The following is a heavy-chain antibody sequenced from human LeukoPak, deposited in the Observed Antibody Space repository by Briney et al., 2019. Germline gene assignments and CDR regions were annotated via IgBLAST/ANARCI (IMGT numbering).Heavy chain of an antibody. CDR1: GASISSSTYF. J-gene: IGHJ3*02. V-gene: IGHV4-39*01. Sequence: SETLSLTCTVSGASISSSTYFWGWIRQPPEKGLEWIGYFYYSGNTYYNPSLKSRVTVSVDTSKNQFSLKVNSVTAADTALYYCTRLNNKNVNDAFDIWGQGTMVTVSS. D-gene: IGHD1/OR15-1a*01. CDR2: FYYSGNT. CDR3: TRLNNKNVNDAFDI.